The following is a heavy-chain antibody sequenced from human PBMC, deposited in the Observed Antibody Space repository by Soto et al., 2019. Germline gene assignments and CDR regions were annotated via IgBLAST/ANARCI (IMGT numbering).Heavy chain of an antibody. CDR2: IYYSGST. CDR3: ARARRYYYYMGV. Sequence: SETLSLTCTVSGGSISSYYWSWIRQPPGKGLEWIGYIYYSGSTNYNPSLKSRVTISVDTSKNQFSLKLSSVTAADTAVYYCARARRYYYYMGVWGKGTTVTVSS. V-gene: IGHV4-59*01. CDR1: GGSISSYY. J-gene: IGHJ6*03.